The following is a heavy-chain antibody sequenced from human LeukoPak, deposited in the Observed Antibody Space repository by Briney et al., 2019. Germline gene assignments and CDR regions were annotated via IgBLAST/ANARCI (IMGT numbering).Heavy chain of an antibody. Sequence: GGSLRLSCEASGFTFSRFWMSWVRQAPGKGLEWVANIQQDGGQKYYVDSVKGRFIISRDNAKNSLYLQMNSLRAEDTAVYYCARGSFLITFGGLIVWGQGTLVTVSS. CDR2: IQQDGGQK. CDR1: GFTFSRFW. V-gene: IGHV3-7*04. CDR3: ARGSFLITFGGLIV. J-gene: IGHJ4*02. D-gene: IGHD3-16*02.